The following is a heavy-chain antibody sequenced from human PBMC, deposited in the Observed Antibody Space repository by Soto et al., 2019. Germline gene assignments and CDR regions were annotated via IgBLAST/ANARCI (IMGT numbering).Heavy chain of an antibody. V-gene: IGHV4-61*01. Sequence: PSETLSLTCSVSGGSVNTKSYYWTWIRQSPGERLEWIGYIYYNGSVEYNPSLKSRLTISMDTSKNQFSLELKSVTSADTAVYFCARAGYHSRPWSRTYAFDIWGQGTLATVSS. D-gene: IGHD5-18*01. CDR3: ARAGYHSRPWSRTYAFDI. CDR2: IYYNGSV. CDR1: GGSVNTKSYY. J-gene: IGHJ3*02.